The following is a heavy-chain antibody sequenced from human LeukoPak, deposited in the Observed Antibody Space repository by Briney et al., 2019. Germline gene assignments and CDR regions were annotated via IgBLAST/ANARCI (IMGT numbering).Heavy chain of an antibody. D-gene: IGHD3-10*01. Sequence: ASVKVSFKASGYTFITYKMNWVRQAPGQGLEWVGIINPSDGDRRNAQKFQGRVTMTRDMSTSTVYMELSSLRSEDTAVYYCAKDGGSYSADYWGQGTLVTVSS. V-gene: IGHV1-46*01. CDR2: INPSDGDR. CDR1: GYTFITYK. CDR3: AKDGGSYSADY. J-gene: IGHJ4*02.